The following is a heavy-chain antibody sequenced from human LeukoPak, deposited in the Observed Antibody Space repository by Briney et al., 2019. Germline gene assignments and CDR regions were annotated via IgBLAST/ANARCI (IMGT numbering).Heavy chain of an antibody. CDR3: ARNYDSSGYYEG. Sequence: PSETLSLTCAVYGGSFSGYYWSWIRQPPGKGLEWIGEINHSGSTNYNPSLKSRVTISVDTSKNQFSLKLSSVTAADTAVYYCARNYDSSGYYEGWGQGTLVTVSS. CDR1: GGSFSGYY. CDR2: INHSGST. D-gene: IGHD3-22*01. J-gene: IGHJ4*02. V-gene: IGHV4-34*01.